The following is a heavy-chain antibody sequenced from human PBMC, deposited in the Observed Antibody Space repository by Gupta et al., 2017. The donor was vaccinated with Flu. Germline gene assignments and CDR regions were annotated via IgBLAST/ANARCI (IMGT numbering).Heavy chain of an antibody. J-gene: IGHJ5*02. CDR3: ARFYHFWSGYYWANNWFDP. D-gene: IGHD3-3*02. V-gene: IGHV4-34*01. CDR2: INHRGST. CDR1: GGSFSGYY. Sequence: QVQLQQWGAGLLKPSETLSLTCAVYGGSFSGYYWSWIRQPPGKGLEWIGEINHRGSTNYNPSLKSRVTISVDTSKNQFSLKLSSVTAADTAVYYCARFYHFWSGYYWANNWFDPWGQGTLVTVSS.